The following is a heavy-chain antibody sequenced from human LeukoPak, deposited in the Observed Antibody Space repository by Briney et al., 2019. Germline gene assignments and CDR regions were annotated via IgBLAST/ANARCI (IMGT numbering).Heavy chain of an antibody. CDR1: GYTFSDYY. CDR2: ISPNSGGT. Sequence: ASVKVSRKASGYTFSDYYLHGVRLAPGQGLEWMGRISPNSGGTDYAQKFQGKVTMTRDASISTVYMDLNRLRSDDTAIYYCARQLETTSWFDYWGQGTLVIVSS. D-gene: IGHD2-2*01. J-gene: IGHJ4*02. CDR3: ARQLETTSWFDY. V-gene: IGHV1-2*06.